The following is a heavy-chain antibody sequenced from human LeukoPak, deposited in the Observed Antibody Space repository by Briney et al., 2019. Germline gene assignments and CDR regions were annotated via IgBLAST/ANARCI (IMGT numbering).Heavy chain of an antibody. CDR2: ISGSGGST. J-gene: IGHJ4*02. D-gene: IGHD3-22*01. CDR1: GFTFSSYA. CDR3: AKNPPQGYDSSGHYPYYFDY. Sequence: PGGSLRLSCAASGFTFSSYAMSWVRQAPGKGLEWVSAISGSGGSTYYADSVKGRFTISRDNSKNTLYLQMNSLRAEDTAVYYCAKNPPQGYDSSGHYPYYFDYWGQGTLVTVSS. V-gene: IGHV3-23*01.